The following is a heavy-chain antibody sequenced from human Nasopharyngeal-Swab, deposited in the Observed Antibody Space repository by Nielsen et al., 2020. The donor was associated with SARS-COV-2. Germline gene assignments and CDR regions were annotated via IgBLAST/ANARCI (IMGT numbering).Heavy chain of an antibody. V-gene: IGHV3-7*01. J-gene: IGHJ5*02. CDR1: GLNFSSYS. CDR3: AREAHDYSNYRRGTEWFDP. D-gene: IGHD4-11*01. CDR2: IKQGGSET. Sequence: GESLKISCAVSGLNFSSYSMSWVRQAPGKGLEWLATIKQGGSETFYVASVKGRFTISSDDSKNSVYLQINSLRAEDTAVYYCAREAHDYSNYRRGTEWFDPWGQGTLVTVSS.